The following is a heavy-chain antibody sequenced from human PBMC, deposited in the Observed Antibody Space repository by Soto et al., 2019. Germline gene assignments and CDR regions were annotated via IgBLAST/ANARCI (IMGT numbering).Heavy chain of an antibody. V-gene: IGHV3-74*01. CDR3: ASDMTGPKDY. J-gene: IGHJ4*02. CDR2: INPDGSYT. Sequence: EVQVVESGGGLVQPGGSLRLSCAASGFTFSNYWIHWVRQAPGKGLVWVSRINPDGSYTSYADSVKGRFTISRDNARSTLYLQMIRLRAEDTAVYYCASDMTGPKDYWGQGTLVTVSS. D-gene: IGHD3-9*01. CDR1: GFTFSNYW.